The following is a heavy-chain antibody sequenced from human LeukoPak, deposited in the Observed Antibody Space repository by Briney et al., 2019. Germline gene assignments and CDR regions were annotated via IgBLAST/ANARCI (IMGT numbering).Heavy chain of an antibody. J-gene: IGHJ6*02. CDR3: ARASNYDILTGYPYYGMDV. D-gene: IGHD3-9*01. CDR1: GFTFSDYY. Sequence: GGSLRLSCAASGFTFSDYYMSWIRQAPGKGLEWVSYISSSSSYTNYADSVKGRFTISRDNAKNSLYLQMNSLRAEDTAVYYCARASNYDILTGYPYYGMDVWGQGTTVTVSS. V-gene: IGHV3-11*05. CDR2: ISSSSSYT.